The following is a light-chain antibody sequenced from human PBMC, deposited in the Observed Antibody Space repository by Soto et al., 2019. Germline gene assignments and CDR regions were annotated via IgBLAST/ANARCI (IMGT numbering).Light chain of an antibody. CDR3: QQSYNTPWT. CDR1: QNISCF. Sequence: DIQMTQSPSSLSSSVGDRVTITCRASQNISCFLNWYQQKPGKAPNLLIYAASSLQSGVPSRVSRSGSGTYFTLTISSMQPEDFATYYCQQSYNTPWTFGPGTPVEIK. CDR2: AAS. J-gene: IGKJ1*01. V-gene: IGKV1-39*01.